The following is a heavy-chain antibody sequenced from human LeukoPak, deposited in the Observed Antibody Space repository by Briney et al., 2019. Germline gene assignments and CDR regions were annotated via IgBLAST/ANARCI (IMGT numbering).Heavy chain of an antibody. V-gene: IGHV4-39*07. J-gene: IGHJ3*02. CDR3: AIWSGPTVRGAFDI. Sequence: SETLSLTCTVSGGSISSSSYYWGWIRQPPGKGLEWIGSIYYSGSTYYNPSLKSRVTISVDTSKNQFSLKLSSVTAADTAVYYCAIWSGPTVRGAFDIWGQGTMVTVSS. D-gene: IGHD3-3*01. CDR2: IYYSGST. CDR1: GGSISSSSYY.